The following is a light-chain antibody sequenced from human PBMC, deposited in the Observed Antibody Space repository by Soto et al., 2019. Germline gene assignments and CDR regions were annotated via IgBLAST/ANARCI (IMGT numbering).Light chain of an antibody. CDR2: TAS. CDR1: HSISNY. Sequence: DIQMTQSPSSLSASVGDRVTITCRASHSISNYLNWYQQKPGKAPNLLIYTASSLQSGVPSRFSGSGSGTDFTLTISSLQPEDFATYYCQQSYSNPYSFGQGPKVDIK. V-gene: IGKV1-39*01. CDR3: QQSYSNPYS. J-gene: IGKJ2*03.